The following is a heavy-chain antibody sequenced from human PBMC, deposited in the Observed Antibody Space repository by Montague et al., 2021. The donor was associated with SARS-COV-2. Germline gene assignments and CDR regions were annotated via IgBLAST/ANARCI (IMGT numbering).Heavy chain of an antibody. CDR3: ARRARWNIVVVVGDRHAFDI. D-gene: IGHD2-15*01. Sequence: SETLSLTCTVSGGSISSSSYYWGWIRQPPGKELEWIGSIYYTGSPYYNPSLKSRVTISVDTSKNQFSLNLSSVTAADTAVYYCARRARWNIVVVVGDRHAFDIWGQGTMVTVSS. J-gene: IGHJ3*02. CDR1: GGSISSSSYY. V-gene: IGHV4-39*01. CDR2: IYYTGSP.